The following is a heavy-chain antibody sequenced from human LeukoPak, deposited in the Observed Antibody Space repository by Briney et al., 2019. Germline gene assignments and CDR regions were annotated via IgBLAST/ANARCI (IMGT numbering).Heavy chain of an antibody. D-gene: IGHD2-2*02. J-gene: IGHJ5*02. CDR1: GYTFTGYY. V-gene: IGHV1-2*02. CDR2: INPNSGGT. CDR3: AGTPPIRGNWFDP. Sequence: ASVKASCKASGYTFTGYYMHWVRQAPGQGLEWMGWINPNSGGTNYAQKFQGRVTMTRDTSISTAYMELSRLRSDDTAVYYCAGTPPIRGNWFDPWGQGTLVTVSS.